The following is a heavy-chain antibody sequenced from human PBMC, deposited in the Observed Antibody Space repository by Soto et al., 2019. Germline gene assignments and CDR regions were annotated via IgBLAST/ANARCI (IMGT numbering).Heavy chain of an antibody. CDR3: ARVFSMVRGVIIPPFDY. D-gene: IGHD3-10*01. V-gene: IGHV1-3*01. J-gene: IGHJ4*02. Sequence: VSCKASGYTFTSYAMHWVRQAPGQRLEWMGWINAGNGNTKYSQKFQGRVTITRDTSASTAYMELSSLRSEDTAVYYCARVFSMVRGVIIPPFDYWGQGTLVTVSS. CDR1: GYTFTSYA. CDR2: INAGNGNT.